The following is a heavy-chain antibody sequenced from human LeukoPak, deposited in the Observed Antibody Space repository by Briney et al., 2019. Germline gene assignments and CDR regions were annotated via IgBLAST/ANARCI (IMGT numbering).Heavy chain of an antibody. V-gene: IGHV3-48*01. CDR2: ISSSSSTI. J-gene: IGHJ4*02. Sequence: QTGGSLRLSCAASGFTFSSYSMNWVRQAPGKGLEWVSYISSSSSTIYYADSVKGRFTISRDNSKNTLYLQMNSLRAEDTAVYYCAKEERITMVRGDVHFDYWGQGTLVTVPS. CDR1: GFTFSSYS. D-gene: IGHD3-10*01. CDR3: AKEERITMVRGDVHFDY.